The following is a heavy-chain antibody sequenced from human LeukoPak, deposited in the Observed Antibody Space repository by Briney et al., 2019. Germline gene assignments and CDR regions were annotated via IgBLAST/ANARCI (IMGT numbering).Heavy chain of an antibody. J-gene: IGHJ4*02. V-gene: IGHV4-30-2*01. Sequence: SETLSLTCTVSGGSISSSAYYWSWIRQPLGKGLEWIGYIYRSGSTYYNLSLKSRVTISVDRSKNQFSLKLSSVTAADTAVYYCARANYLDYWGQGTLVTVSS. D-gene: IGHD3-10*01. CDR2: IYRSGST. CDR3: ARANYLDY. CDR1: GGSISSSAYY.